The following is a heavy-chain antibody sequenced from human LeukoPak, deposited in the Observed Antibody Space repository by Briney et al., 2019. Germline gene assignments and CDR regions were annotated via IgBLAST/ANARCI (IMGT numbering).Heavy chain of an antibody. CDR1: NGSISGYY. D-gene: IGHD3-16*02. Sequence: PSETLSLTCTVSNGSISGYYWSWIRQPPGRGLEWIGYIFYSGTTNYNPSLKSRVTISVDTSKNQFSLRLSSVTAADTDVYYCARGDYRFDYWGQGTLVTVSS. CDR3: ARGDYRFDY. J-gene: IGHJ4*02. CDR2: IFYSGTT. V-gene: IGHV4-59*01.